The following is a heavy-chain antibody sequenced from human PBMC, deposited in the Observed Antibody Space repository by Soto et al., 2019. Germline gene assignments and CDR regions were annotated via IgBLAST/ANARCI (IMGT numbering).Heavy chain of an antibody. CDR3: VKDDGGYPSTAPH. CDR1: GITISNYP. D-gene: IGHD3-22*01. Sequence: EVQLVESGGGLVQPGGSLRLSCAASGITISNYPMSWVRQAPGKGLDWVSGISGSGDRTYYADSAKGRFTISKDISKNSLSLQQDSLRVEDTAVYFGVKDDGGYPSTAPHWGQGTLVTVSS. J-gene: IGHJ4*02. CDR2: ISGSGDRT. V-gene: IGHV3-23*04.